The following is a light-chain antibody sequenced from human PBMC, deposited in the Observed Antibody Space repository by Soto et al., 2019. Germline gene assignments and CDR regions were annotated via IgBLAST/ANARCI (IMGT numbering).Light chain of an antibody. Sequence: QSVLTQPASVSGSPGQSITISCSGTSGDIGAYNYVSWYQQHPGKAPKLMIFDLSDRPSGVSNRFSGSKSGITASLTISGLQAEDDADYYCSSSTSSSTLVLFGGGTKVTVL. CDR2: DLS. CDR1: SGDIGAYNY. V-gene: IGLV2-14*03. J-gene: IGLJ2*01. CDR3: SSSTSSSTLVL.